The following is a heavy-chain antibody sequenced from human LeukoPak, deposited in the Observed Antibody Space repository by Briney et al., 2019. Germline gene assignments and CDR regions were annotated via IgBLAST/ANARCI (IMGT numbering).Heavy chain of an antibody. CDR2: TNPNSGNT. D-gene: IGHD3-22*01. CDR1: GYTFTSYD. Sequence: ASVKVSCKTSGYTFTSYDINWVRQATGQGLEWMGWTNPNSGNTAYAQKFQGRVTMTRNTSISTAYMDLSSLRSEDTAVYYCVRGVDRSGYFAYWGQGTLVTVSS. V-gene: IGHV1-8*01. J-gene: IGHJ4*02. CDR3: VRGVDRSGYFAY.